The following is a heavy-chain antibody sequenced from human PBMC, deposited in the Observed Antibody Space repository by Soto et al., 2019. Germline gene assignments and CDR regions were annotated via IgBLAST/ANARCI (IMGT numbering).Heavy chain of an antibody. J-gene: IGHJ4*02. V-gene: IGHV4-39*01. D-gene: IGHD1-26*01. Sequence: QLQLQESGPGLVKPSETLSLTCTVSGGSISSSSYYWGWIRPPPGKGLEWIGSIYYSGSTYYNPSLNCRVTLTVDSSQNQSSLKLSALTAADTAVYDCARGLVGATTLGFDYWGQGTLVTVSS. CDR3: ARGLVGATTLGFDY. CDR1: GGSISSSSYY. CDR2: IYYSGST.